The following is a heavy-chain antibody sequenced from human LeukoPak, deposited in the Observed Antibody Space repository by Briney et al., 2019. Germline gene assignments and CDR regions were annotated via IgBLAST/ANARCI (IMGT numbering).Heavy chain of an antibody. J-gene: IGHJ4*02. V-gene: IGHV3-74*01. CDR3: ARADSSGYYLDY. Sequence: PGGSLRLSCAASGFTFSDYWMHWVRQAPGKGLLWVSRINNDGSATTYADSVKGRFTISRDHAMDTLYPQMNSLRAEDTAIYYCARADSSGYYLDYWGQGTLVTVSS. CDR2: INNDGSAT. D-gene: IGHD6-19*01. CDR1: GFTFSDYW.